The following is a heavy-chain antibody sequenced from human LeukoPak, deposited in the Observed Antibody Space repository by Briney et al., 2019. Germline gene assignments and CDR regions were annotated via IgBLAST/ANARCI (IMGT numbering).Heavy chain of an antibody. D-gene: IGHD3-22*01. CDR1: GGSISSGDYY. Sequence: PSQTLSLTCTVSGGSISSGDYYWSWIRQPPGKGLEWIGYIYYSGSTYYNPSLKSRVTISVDTSKNQFSLKLSSVTAADTAVYYCARDAYCYDSSGYSPYFDYWGQGTLVTVSS. V-gene: IGHV4-30-4*08. J-gene: IGHJ4*02. CDR2: IYYSGST. CDR3: ARDAYCYDSSGYSPYFDY.